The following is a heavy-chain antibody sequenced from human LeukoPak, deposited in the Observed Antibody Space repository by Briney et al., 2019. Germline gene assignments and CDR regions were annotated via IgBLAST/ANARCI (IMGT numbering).Heavy chain of an antibody. D-gene: IGHD6-6*01. V-gene: IGHV4-39*07. CDR1: GGSISTSNYY. Sequence: SETLSLTCTVSGGSISTSNYYWGWIRQPPGKGLEWIGNIFYSGNTYYNPSLKSRLTISADTSKNQFSLTLTSVTAADTAVYYCARDRSVGVLPAPPFDFWGQGTLVTVSS. CDR3: ARDRSVGVLPAPPFDF. J-gene: IGHJ4*02. CDR2: IFYSGNT.